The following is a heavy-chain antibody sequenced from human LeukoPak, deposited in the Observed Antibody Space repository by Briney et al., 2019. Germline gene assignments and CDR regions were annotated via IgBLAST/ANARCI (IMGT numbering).Heavy chain of an antibody. D-gene: IGHD6-6*01. J-gene: IGHJ4*02. CDR3: AGGESEYSSSGDFAY. CDR1: GFTFSTYS. CDR2: ISSRSTNI. Sequence: PGGSLRLSCAASGFTFSTYSMNWVRQAPGKGLEGLSYISSRSTNIYYADSVMGRFTISRDNAKNSLYLQMNSLRPEDTAVYYCAGGESEYSSSGDFAYWGQGTLVTVSS. V-gene: IGHV3-48*01.